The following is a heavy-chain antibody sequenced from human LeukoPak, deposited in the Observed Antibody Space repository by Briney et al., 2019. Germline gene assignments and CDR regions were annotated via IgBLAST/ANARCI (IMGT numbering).Heavy chain of an antibody. CDR1: GYTFTSYG. CDR3: ARDGYYYGSGSYYNVGY. CDR2: ISAYNGNT. V-gene: IGHV1-18*01. D-gene: IGHD3-10*01. Sequence: ASVKVSSKASGYTFTSYGISWVRQAPGQGLEWMGWISAYNGNTNYAQKLQGRVTITTDTSTSTAYMELRSLRSDDTAVYYCARDGYYYGSGSYYNVGYWGQETLVTVSS. J-gene: IGHJ4*02.